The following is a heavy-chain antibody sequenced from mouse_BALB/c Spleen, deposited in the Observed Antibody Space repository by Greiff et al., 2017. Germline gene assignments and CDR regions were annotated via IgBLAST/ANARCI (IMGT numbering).Heavy chain of an antibody. CDR1: GYSITSGYY. V-gene: IGHV3-6*02. CDR3: ARRVYGNYWYFDY. D-gene: IGHD2-1*01. Sequence: DVKLQESGPGLVKPSQSLSLTCSVTGYSITSGYYWNWIRQFPGNKLEWMGYISYDGSNNYNPSLKNRISITRDTSKNQFFLKLNSVTTEDTATYYCARRVYGNYWYFDYWGQGTTLTVSS. CDR2: ISYDGSN. J-gene: IGHJ2*01.